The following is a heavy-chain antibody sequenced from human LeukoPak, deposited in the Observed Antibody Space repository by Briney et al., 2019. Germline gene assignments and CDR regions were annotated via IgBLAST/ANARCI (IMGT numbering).Heavy chain of an antibody. CDR3: ARDEGYRKGFDP. CDR2: IYYSGST. J-gene: IGHJ5*02. D-gene: IGHD5-12*01. V-gene: IGHV4-39*07. CDR1: GGSISSSSYY. Sequence: PSETLSLTCTVSGGSISSSSYYWGWLRQPPGKGLEWIGSIYYSGSTYYNPSLKSRVTISVDTSKNQFSLKLSSVTAADTAVYYCARDEGYRKGFDPWGQGTLVTVSS.